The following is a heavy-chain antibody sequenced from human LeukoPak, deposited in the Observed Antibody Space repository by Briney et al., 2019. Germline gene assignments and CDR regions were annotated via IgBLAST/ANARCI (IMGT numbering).Heavy chain of an antibody. J-gene: IGHJ6*02. CDR2: ISYDGSNK. CDR1: GFTFSSYA. Sequence: GRSLRLSCAASGFTFSSYAMHWVRQAPGKGLEWVAVISYDGSNKYYADSVKGRFTISRGNSKNTLYLQMNSLRAEDTAVYYCAREVTGEYYYGMDVWGQGTTVTVSS. CDR3: AREVTGEYYYGMDV. D-gene: IGHD2-21*02. V-gene: IGHV3-30*04.